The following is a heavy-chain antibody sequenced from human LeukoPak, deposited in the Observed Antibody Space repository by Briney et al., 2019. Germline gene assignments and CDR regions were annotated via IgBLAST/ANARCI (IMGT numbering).Heavy chain of an antibody. CDR1: GGSISISSYY. D-gene: IGHD3-3*01. J-gene: IGHJ4*02. CDR3: ARHMGDFWSGYRCDY. V-gene: IGHV4-39*01. CDR2: IYYSGTS. Sequence: SETLFLTCTVSGGSISISSYYWGWIRQPPGKGLEWIGNIYYSGTSYYNPSLKSRVTISVDTSENQSSLKLSSVTAADTAVYYCARHMGDFWSGYRCDYWGQGTLVTVSS.